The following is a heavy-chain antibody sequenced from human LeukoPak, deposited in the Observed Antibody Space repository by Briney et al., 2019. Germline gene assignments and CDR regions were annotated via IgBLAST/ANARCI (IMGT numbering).Heavy chain of an antibody. J-gene: IGHJ5*02. Sequence: PGGSLRLSCATSGFTFSNYGMHWIRQDPGKGLEWVAVISNDGSNIQYADSAKGRFTISRDNSKNTVYLQMNSLRSEDTAVYYCAKDPYRVIVATGNYLDPWGQGTLVTVSS. CDR1: GFTFSNYG. V-gene: IGHV3-30*18. D-gene: IGHD2-21*01. CDR3: AKDPYRVIVATGNYLDP. CDR2: ISNDGSNI.